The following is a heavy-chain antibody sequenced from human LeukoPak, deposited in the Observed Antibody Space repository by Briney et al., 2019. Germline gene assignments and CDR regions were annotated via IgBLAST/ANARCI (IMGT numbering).Heavy chain of an antibody. CDR3: AIGQLVQAAMGSRDAFDI. V-gene: IGHV3-13*04. CDR1: GFTFSSYD. D-gene: IGHD2-2*01. Sequence: GGSLRLSCAASGFTFSSYDMHWVRQATGKGLEWVSAIGTAGDTYYPGSVKGRFTVSRENAKNSLYLQMNSLRAGDTTVYYCAIGQLVQAAMGSRDAFDIWGQGTMVTVSS. CDR2: IGTAGDT. J-gene: IGHJ3*02.